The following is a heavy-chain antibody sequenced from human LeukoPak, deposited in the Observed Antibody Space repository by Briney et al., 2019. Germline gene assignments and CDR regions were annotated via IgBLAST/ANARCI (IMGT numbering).Heavy chain of an antibody. CDR1: GFTVSSNY. D-gene: IGHD2-21*02. CDR2: IYSGGST. CDR3: ARDWVTTGHDAFDI. V-gene: IGHV3-53*01. Sequence: GGSLRLSCAASGFTVSSNYMSWVRQAPGKGLEWVSVIYSGGSTYYADSVKGRFTISRDNSKNTLYLQMNSLRAKDTAVYYCARDWVTTGHDAFDIWGQGTMVTVSS. J-gene: IGHJ3*02.